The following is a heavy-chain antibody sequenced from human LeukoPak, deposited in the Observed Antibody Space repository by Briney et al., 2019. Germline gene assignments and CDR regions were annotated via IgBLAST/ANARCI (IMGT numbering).Heavy chain of an antibody. D-gene: IGHD2-15*01. CDR2: IYHSGST. V-gene: IGHV4-4*02. Sequence: PSGTLSLTCAVSGGSISSSNWWSWVRQPPGKGLEWIGEIYHSGSTNYNPSLKSRVTISVDKSKNQFSLKLSSVTAADTAVYYCARDVIDCSGGSCYSDSLIDYWGQGTLVTVSS. CDR3: ARDVIDCSGGSCYSDSLIDY. CDR1: GGSISSSNW. J-gene: IGHJ4*02.